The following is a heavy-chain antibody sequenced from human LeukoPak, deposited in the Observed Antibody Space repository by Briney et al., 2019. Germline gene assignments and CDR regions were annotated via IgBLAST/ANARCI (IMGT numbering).Heavy chain of an antibody. CDR2: IYHSGST. CDR1: GGSISPYY. V-gene: IGHV4-59*12. D-gene: IGHD4-17*01. J-gene: IGHJ4*02. Sequence: SETLSLTCTVSGGSISPYYWSWIRQPPGKGLEWIGYIYHSGSTYYNPSLKSRVTISVDRSKNQFSLKLSSVTAADTAVYYCASRHDSGPYWGQGALVTVSS. CDR3: ASRHDSGPY.